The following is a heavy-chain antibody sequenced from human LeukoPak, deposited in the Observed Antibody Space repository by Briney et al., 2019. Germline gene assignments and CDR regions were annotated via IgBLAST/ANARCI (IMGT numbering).Heavy chain of an antibody. CDR2: INYSGST. D-gene: IGHD3-22*01. CDR3: ARVGARDYDSSGYSPFDY. V-gene: IGHV4-34*01. J-gene: IGHJ4*02. Sequence: SETLSLTCAVYGGTFSGYYWSWIRQPPGKGLEWIGEINYSGSTNYNPSLKSRGTISVDTSKNQFSLKLSSVTAADTAVYYCARVGARDYDSSGYSPFDYWGKGTLVTVSS. CDR1: GGTFSGYY.